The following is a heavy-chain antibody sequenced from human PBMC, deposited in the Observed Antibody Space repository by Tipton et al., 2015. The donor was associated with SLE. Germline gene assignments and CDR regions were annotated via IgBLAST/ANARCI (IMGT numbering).Heavy chain of an antibody. Sequence: LRLSCTVSGGSISSHYWSWIRQPPGKGLEWIGYIYYSGSTNYNPSLKSRVTISVDTSKNQFSLKLSSVTAADTAVYYCARARIAGAGSNWFDPWGQGTLVTVSS. D-gene: IGHD6-19*01. V-gene: IGHV4-59*11. J-gene: IGHJ5*02. CDR1: GGSISSHY. CDR2: IYYSGST. CDR3: ARARIAGAGSNWFDP.